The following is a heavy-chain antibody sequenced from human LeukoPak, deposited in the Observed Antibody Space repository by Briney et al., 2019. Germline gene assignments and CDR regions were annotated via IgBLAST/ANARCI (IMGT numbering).Heavy chain of an antibody. CDR3: TRGPSGSIADYFDY. CDR2: ISFDGNNK. V-gene: IGHV3-30-3*01. Sequence: GGSLRLSCAASGFTFSSYWMSWVRQAPGKGLDWVALISFDGNNKYYADSVKGRFTISRDNSRNTLYLQVNTLRAEDTAMYYCTRGPSGSIADYFDYWGQGTLVTVSS. CDR1: GFTFSSYW. D-gene: IGHD3-10*01. J-gene: IGHJ4*02.